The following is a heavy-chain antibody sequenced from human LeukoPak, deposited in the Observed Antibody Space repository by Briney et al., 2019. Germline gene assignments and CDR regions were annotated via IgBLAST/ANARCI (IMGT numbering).Heavy chain of an antibody. Sequence: SETLSLTCTVSGGSISSSSYYWGWIRQPPGEGLEWIGSIYYSGSTYYNPSLKSRVTISVDTSKNQFSLKLSSVTAADTAVYYCAREGGSGSYYNSWGQGTLVTVSS. CDR2: IYYSGST. D-gene: IGHD3-10*01. J-gene: IGHJ4*02. CDR3: AREGGSGSYYNS. CDR1: GGSISSSSYY. V-gene: IGHV4-39*07.